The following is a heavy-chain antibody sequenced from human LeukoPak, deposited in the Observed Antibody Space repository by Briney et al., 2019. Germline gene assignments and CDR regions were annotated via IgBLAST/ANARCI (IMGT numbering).Heavy chain of an antibody. V-gene: IGHV1-2*02. CDR3: ARDGGLAAAGRFDY. D-gene: IGHD6-13*01. Sequence: ASVKVSCKTSGCSFTGYYLHWLRQAPGQGLEWMGWINPNSGGTNYAQQFQGRVTMTRDTSINTVYMELSRLKSDDTALYYCARDGGLAAAGRFDYWGQGTLVTVSS. CDR1: GCSFTGYY. J-gene: IGHJ4*02. CDR2: INPNSGGT.